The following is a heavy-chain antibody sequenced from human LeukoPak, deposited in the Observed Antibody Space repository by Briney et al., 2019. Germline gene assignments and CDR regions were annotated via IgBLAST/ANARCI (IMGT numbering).Heavy chain of an antibody. V-gene: IGHV4-4*02. CDR3: ARGPYSYDSSGAFDI. CDR2: ISSSGST. Sequence: SGTLSLTCAVSGGSISSSNWWSWVRQPPGKGLEWIGRISSSGSTNYNPSLKSRVTISVDTSKNQFSLKLSSVTAADTAVYFCARGPYSYDSSGAFDIWGQGTMVTVSS. D-gene: IGHD3-22*01. J-gene: IGHJ3*02. CDR1: GGSISSSNW.